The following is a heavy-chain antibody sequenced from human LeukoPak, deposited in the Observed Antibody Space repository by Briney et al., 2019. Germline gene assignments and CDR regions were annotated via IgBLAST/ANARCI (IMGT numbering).Heavy chain of an antibody. J-gene: IGHJ5*02. Sequence: SETLSLTCTVSGGSISSGSYYWSWIRQPPREGLDWIGYIYYSGNTMYNSSLKSRVTISVDTSRNQFSLKLSSVTAADTAVYYCARSDYGDYDLLTWFDPWGQGTLVTVSS. V-gene: IGHV4-61*01. D-gene: IGHD4-17*01. CDR3: ARSDYGDYDLLTWFDP. CDR2: IYYSGNT. CDR1: GGSISSGSYY.